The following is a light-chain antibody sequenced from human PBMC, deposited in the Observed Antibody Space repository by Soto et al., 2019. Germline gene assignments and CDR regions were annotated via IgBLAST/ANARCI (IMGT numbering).Light chain of an antibody. CDR1: QGIRDA. CDR2: SAS. J-gene: IGKJ2*01. V-gene: IGKV1-17*01. Sequence: DIQMTQSPSSLSASVGDRVTITCRASQGIRDALGWYQQKPGKVPKRLIYSASSLQNGVPSRFSGSGSETVFTLTISSLQTEDFATYFCLQHSDYPFTFGQGTSWIS. CDR3: LQHSDYPFT.